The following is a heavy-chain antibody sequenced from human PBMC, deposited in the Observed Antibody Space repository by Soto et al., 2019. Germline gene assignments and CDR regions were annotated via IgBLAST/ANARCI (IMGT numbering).Heavy chain of an antibody. D-gene: IGHD6-6*01. CDR2: ISAYNGNT. CDR3: ARVAPSSDY. CDR1: GYTFTSYH. V-gene: IGHV1-18*01. J-gene: IGHJ4*02. Sequence: QVQLVQSGAEVKKPGASVKVSCKASGYTFTSYHISWVRQAPGQGLEWMGWISAYNGNTNYAQKLQGRVTMTTDTTTSTAYMSRRSLRSADASVYACARVAPSSDYWGQGTLVTVSS.